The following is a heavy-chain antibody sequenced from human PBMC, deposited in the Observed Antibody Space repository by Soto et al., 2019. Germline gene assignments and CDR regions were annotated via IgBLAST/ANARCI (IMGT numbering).Heavy chain of an antibody. CDR1: GYTFTDYG. V-gene: IGHV1-18*01. J-gene: IGHJ4*02. Sequence: QVQLVQSGADVKKPGASVRVSSKASGYTFTDYGITWVRQAPGQGLEWMGWISAKNGDTNLAQKFRGRVTLTTDTSTGTAYMDLRSLTRDDTAVYYCARDPPETPSDYWGQGTLVTVSS. CDR2: ISAKNGDT. CDR3: ARDPPETPSDY.